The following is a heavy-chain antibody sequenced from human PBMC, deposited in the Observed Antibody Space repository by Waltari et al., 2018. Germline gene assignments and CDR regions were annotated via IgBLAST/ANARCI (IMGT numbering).Heavy chain of an antibody. Sequence: QVQLVQSGAEVKKPGSSVKVSCKASGGTFSSYAISWVRQAPGQGLEWMGRIIPILGTANYAQKFQGRVTITADKSTSTAYMELSSLRSEDTAVYYCARGRLHLGELSSFDYWGQGTLVTVSS. CDR2: IIPILGTA. D-gene: IGHD3-16*02. CDR1: GGTFSSYA. CDR3: ARGRLHLGELSSFDY. J-gene: IGHJ4*02. V-gene: IGHV1-69*08.